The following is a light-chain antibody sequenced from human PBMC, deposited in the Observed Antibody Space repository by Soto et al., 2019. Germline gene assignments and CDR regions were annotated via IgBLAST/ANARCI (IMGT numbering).Light chain of an antibody. CDR3: QQASSFPPT. V-gene: IGKV3-11*01. CDR1: QRVSSTY. J-gene: IGKJ5*01. CDR2: DAS. Sequence: EVLLTQSPGTLSLSPGERATLSCRASQRVSSTYLAWYQQKPGQAPRLPIYDASNRATGIPARFSGSGSGTDFTLTISSLQPEDFATYYCQQASSFPPTFGQGTRLEIK.